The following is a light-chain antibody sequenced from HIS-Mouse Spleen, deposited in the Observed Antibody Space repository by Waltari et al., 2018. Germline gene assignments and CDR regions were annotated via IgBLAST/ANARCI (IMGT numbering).Light chain of an antibody. V-gene: IGLV3-25*03. CDR2: KDS. Sequence: SYELTQPPSASVSPGQTARITCSGDALPKQYAYWYQQKPGQAPLLGIYKDSERPSGIPERFSGSSSGTTVTLTISGVQAEDEADYYCQSADSSGTYVFGGGTKLTVL. CDR1: ALPKQY. CDR3: QSADSSGTYV. J-gene: IGLJ2*01.